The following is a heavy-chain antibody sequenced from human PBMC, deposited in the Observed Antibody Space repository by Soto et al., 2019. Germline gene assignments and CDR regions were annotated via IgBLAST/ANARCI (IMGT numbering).Heavy chain of an antibody. CDR3: LAATPDYYYYGMDV. CDR2: FDPEDGET. Sequence: GPSLQVSWEVSGYTLTGLSMHWVRQAPVKGLEWMGGFDPEDGETIYAQKFQGRVTMTEDTSTDTAYMELSSLRSEDTAVYYCLAATPDYYYYGMDVWGQGNTVTGSS. J-gene: IGHJ6*02. D-gene: IGHD2-15*01. CDR1: GYTLTGLS. V-gene: IGHV1-24*01.